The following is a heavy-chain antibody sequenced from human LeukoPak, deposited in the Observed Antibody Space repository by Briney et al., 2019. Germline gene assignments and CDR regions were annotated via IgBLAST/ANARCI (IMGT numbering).Heavy chain of an antibody. CDR3: ARGYSYGYGDWFDP. V-gene: IGHV1-2*02. J-gene: IGHJ5*02. CDR2: INPNSGGT. D-gene: IGHD5-18*01. CDR1: GYTFTGYY. Sequence: EAAVKVSCKASGYTFTGYYMHWVRQAPGQGLERMGWINPNSGGTNYAQKFQGRVTMTRDTSISTAYMELSRLRSDDTAVYYCARGYSYGYGDWFDPWGQGTLVTVSS.